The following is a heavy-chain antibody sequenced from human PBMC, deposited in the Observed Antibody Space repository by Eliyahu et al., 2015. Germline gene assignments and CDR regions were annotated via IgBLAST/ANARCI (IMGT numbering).Heavy chain of an antibody. V-gene: IGHV4-39*01. D-gene: IGHD6-19*01. CDR1: GGSISSSSYY. J-gene: IGHJ3*02. CDR2: IYYSGST. CDR3: ARQEQWLVQSAFDI. Sequence: QLQLQESGPGLVKPSETLSLTCTVXGGSISSSSYYWGWIRQPPGKGLEWIGSIYYSGSTYYNPSLKSRVTISVDTSKNQFSLKLSSVTAADTAVYYCARQEQWLVQSAFDIWGQGTMVTVSS.